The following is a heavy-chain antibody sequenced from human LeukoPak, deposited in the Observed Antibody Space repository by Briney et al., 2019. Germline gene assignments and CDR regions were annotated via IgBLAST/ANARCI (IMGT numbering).Heavy chain of an antibody. J-gene: IGHJ6*03. V-gene: IGHV3-30*03. CDR3: ARPTLRKYYYYYMDV. CDR2: ISYDGSNK. Sequence: GGSLRLSCAASGFTFNNYGMHWVRQAPGKGLEWVAVISYDGSNKYYADSVKGRFTISRDNAKNSLYLQMNSLRAEDTALYYCARPTLRKYYYYYMDVWGKGTTVTVSS. D-gene: IGHD2-15*01. CDR1: GFTFNNYG.